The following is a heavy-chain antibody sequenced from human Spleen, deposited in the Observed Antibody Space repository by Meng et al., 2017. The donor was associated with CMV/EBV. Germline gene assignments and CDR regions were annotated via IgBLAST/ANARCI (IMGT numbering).Heavy chain of an antibody. V-gene: IGHV4-39*02. CDR3: ARSACTINSCAPIYWFAP. D-gene: IGHD2-2*01. J-gene: IGHJ5*02. CDR2: ICYSGAT. CDR1: GGSIISHTYC. Sequence: GSLRLSCNVSGGSIISHTYCWGWIRQPPGRGLDWIGTICYSGATYHNPSLKSRVTTSLDTSKNHFSLKWISVPAADTAMYYCARSACTINSCAPIYWFAPWGQGIPVTVSS.